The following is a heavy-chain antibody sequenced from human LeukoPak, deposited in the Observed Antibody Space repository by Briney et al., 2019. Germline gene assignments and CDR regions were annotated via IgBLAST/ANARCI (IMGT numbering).Heavy chain of an antibody. CDR3: ARGYCSSTSCYNYYYYYYMDV. Sequence: SETLSLTCTVSGGSISSGSYYWSWIRQPAGKGLECIGRMYTSGSTKYNPSLKSRVTMSVDTSKNQFSLKLSSVTAADTAVYYCARGYCSSTSCYNYYYYYYMDVWGKGTTVTVSS. J-gene: IGHJ6*03. CDR2: MYTSGST. CDR1: GGSISSGSYY. V-gene: IGHV4-61*02. D-gene: IGHD2-2*02.